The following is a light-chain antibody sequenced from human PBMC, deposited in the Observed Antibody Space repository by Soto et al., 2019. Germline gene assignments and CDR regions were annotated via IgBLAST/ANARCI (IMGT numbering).Light chain of an antibody. Sequence: EIVMTQSPATLSVSPGERATLSCRASQSFSSNLAWFQQKPGQAPRLLIYDASTRATGIPARFSGSGSGTDFTLTISRLEPEDFAVYYCQQRSNWPSITFGQGTRLEIK. J-gene: IGKJ5*01. V-gene: IGKV3-15*01. CDR2: DAS. CDR3: QQRSNWPSIT. CDR1: QSFSSN.